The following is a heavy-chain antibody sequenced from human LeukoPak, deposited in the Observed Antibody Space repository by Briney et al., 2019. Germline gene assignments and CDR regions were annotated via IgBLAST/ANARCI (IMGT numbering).Heavy chain of an antibody. D-gene: IGHD3-22*01. V-gene: IGHV4-59*01. CDR2: IYYSGST. CDR3: ARGGTMIGGY. J-gene: IGHJ4*02. Sequence: SETLSLTCTVSGGSISDYYWSWVRQPPGKGLEWIGYIYYSGSTNYNPSLKSRVTISVDTSKNQFSQKLSSVTAADTAVYYCARGGTMIGGYWGQGTLVTVSS. CDR1: GGSISDYY.